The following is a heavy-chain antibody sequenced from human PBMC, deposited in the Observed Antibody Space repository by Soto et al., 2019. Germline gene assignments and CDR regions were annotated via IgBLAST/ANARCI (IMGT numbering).Heavy chain of an antibody. Sequence: PSETLYLTYTVSGCSISSYYWSWIRQPPGKGLEWIGYIYYSGSTNYNPSLKSRVTIAVDTPKKHFSLKLRSVTAAETAVYYSARGSDYDFWSGYFAYYYYGMDVWGQGTTVTVS. J-gene: IGHJ6*02. D-gene: IGHD3-3*01. CDR3: ARGSDYDFWSGYFAYYYYGMDV. CDR1: GCSISSYY. CDR2: IYYSGST. V-gene: IGHV4-59*01.